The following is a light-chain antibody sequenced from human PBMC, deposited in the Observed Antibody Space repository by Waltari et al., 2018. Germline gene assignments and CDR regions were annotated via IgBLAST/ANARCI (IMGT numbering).Light chain of an antibody. CDR2: GAS. CDR1: QSLTKQY. Sequence: VLTPSPGTLSLSPGERATLSCRTSQSLTKQYLAWYQQIPGQAPRLLRYGASSRAAGISDRFSGSGSGTDFTLTISRLEPEDFAVYYCQQYGSSIMYTFGQGTKLEIK. J-gene: IGKJ2*01. CDR3: QQYGSSIMYT. V-gene: IGKV3-20*01.